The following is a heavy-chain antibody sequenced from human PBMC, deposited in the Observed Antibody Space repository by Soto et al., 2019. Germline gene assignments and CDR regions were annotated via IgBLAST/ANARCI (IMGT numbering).Heavy chain of an antibody. CDR1: GGTFSSYA. D-gene: IGHD5-18*01. CDR3: ATKSPYSYGYLNYYYYGMDV. CDR2: IIPIFGTA. J-gene: IGHJ6*02. Sequence: ASVKVSCKASGGTFSSYAISWVRQAPGQGLEWMGGIIPIFGTANYAQKFQGRVTITADESTGTAYMELSSLRSEDTAVYSCATKSPYSYGYLNYYYYGMDVWGQGTTVTVSS. V-gene: IGHV1-69*13.